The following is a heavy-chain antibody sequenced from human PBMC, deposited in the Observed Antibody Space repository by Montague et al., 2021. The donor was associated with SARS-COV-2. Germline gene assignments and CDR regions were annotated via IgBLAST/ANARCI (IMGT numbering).Heavy chain of an antibody. Sequence: SETLSLTCSVSGVSISSSAYYWGWIRQPPGKGLEWIGSIYYSGTTYYSPSLKRRVTMSVDTSKNQFSLKLSSVTAADTAVYYCASLEKLGYCSGDGCARRPDLWGQGTLVTVSS. D-gene: IGHD2-15*01. CDR3: ASLEKLGYCSGDGCARRPDL. CDR1: GVSISSSAYY. CDR2: IYYSGTT. V-gene: IGHV4-39*01. J-gene: IGHJ5*02.